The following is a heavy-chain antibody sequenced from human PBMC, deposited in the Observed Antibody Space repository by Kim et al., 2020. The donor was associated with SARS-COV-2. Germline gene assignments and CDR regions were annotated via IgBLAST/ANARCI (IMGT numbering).Heavy chain of an antibody. CDR2: IYYSGST. CDR3: ARRVAAAGHEGGFDY. CDR1: GGSISSSSYY. V-gene: IGHV4-39*01. Sequence: SETLSLTCTVSGGSISSSSYYWGWIRQPPGKGLEWIGSIYYSGSTYYNPSLKSRVTISVDTSKNQFSLKLSSVTAADTAVYYCARRVAAAGHEGGFDYWGQGTLVTVSS. D-gene: IGHD6-13*01. J-gene: IGHJ4*02.